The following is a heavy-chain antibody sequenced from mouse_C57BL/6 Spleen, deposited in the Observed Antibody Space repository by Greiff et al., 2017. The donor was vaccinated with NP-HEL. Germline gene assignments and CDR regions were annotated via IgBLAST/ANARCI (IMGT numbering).Heavy chain of an antibody. CDR2: ISSGGSYT. V-gene: IGHV5-6*01. D-gene: IGHD1-1*01. Sequence: EVQLVESGGDLVKPGGSLKLSCAASGFTFSSYGMSWVRQTPDKRLEWVATISSGGSYTYYPDSFKGRSTISRDNSKNTQYLQMSSLKSEDTAMYYCARNTNYGSSSSDYWGQGTTLTVSS. CDR1: GFTFSSYG. CDR3: ARNTNYGSSSSDY. J-gene: IGHJ2*01.